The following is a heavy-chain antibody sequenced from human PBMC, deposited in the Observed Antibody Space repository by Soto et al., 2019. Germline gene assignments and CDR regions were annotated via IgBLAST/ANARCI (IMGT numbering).Heavy chain of an antibody. J-gene: IGHJ4*02. Sequence: QVQLVESGGGVVQPGRSLRLSCAASGFTFSSSAMHWVRQAPGKGLEWVAVISYDGSNKYNADSVKGRFTISRDNSKNTLYLQMNSLRAEDTAVYYCARDSGAALDYFDYWGQGTLVTVSS. D-gene: IGHD6-6*01. CDR3: ARDSGAALDYFDY. V-gene: IGHV3-30-3*01. CDR2: ISYDGSNK. CDR1: GFTFSSSA.